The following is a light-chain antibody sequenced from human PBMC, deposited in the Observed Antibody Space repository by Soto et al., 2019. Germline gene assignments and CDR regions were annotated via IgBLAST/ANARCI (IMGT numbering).Light chain of an antibody. J-gene: IGLJ1*01. CDR2: DVS. CDR3: SSYTSSSIV. Sequence: QSALTQPASVSGSPGQSITISCTGTSSDVGGYNYVSWYQQHPGKAPKLMIYDVSNWPSGVSTRFSGSKSGNTASLTISGLQAEDEADYYCSSYTSSSIVFGTGTKVTVL. V-gene: IGLV2-14*01. CDR1: SSDVGGYNY.